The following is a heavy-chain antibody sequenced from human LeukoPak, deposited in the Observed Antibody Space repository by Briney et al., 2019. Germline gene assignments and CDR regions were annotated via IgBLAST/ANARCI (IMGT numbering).Heavy chain of an antibody. J-gene: IGHJ4*02. CDR2: IYHSGST. CDR3: AREGGLDYYDSSGPHDY. D-gene: IGHD3-22*01. CDR1: GGSISSGGYY. Sequence: SQTLSLTCTVSGGSISSGGYYWSWLRQPPGKGLEWIGYIYHSGSTYYNPSLKSRVSISVDRSKNQFSLKLSSVTAADTAVYYCAREGGLDYYDSSGPHDYWGQGTLVTVSS. V-gene: IGHV4-30-2*01.